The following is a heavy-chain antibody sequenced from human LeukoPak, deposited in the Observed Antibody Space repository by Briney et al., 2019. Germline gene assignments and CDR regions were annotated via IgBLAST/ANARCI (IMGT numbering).Heavy chain of an antibody. CDR3: ARREDWYFDL. J-gene: IGHJ2*01. CDR1: GYTFNNYW. CDR2: IFPDDSDA. Sequence: GESLKISCAASGYTFNNYWIGWVRQMPGKGLEWMGNIFPDDSDATYSPSFLGQVTLSADKSICTAYLHWSSLKASDTAIYYCARREDWYFDLWGRGTLVTVSS. V-gene: IGHV5-51*01.